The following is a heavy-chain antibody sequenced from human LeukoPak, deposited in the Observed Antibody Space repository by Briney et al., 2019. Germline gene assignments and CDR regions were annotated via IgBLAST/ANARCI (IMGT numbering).Heavy chain of an antibody. Sequence: GGSLRLSCAASGFTFSSYAMHWVRQVPGKGLVWVSRINDDGSATFYADSVKGRFTISRDNAKNTSFLQMSSLRAEDTAVYFCAREILAPGKTHDYWGQGTLVTVSS. CDR3: AREILAPGKTHDY. J-gene: IGHJ4*02. CDR1: GFTFSSYA. CDR2: INDDGSAT. V-gene: IGHV3-74*01.